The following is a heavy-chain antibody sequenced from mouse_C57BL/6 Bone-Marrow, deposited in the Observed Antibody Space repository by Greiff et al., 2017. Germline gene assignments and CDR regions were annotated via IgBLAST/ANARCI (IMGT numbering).Heavy chain of an antibody. CDR2: IDPSDSYT. D-gene: IGHD2-5*01. Sequence: VQLQQPGAELVRPGTSVNLSCKASGYTFTSYWMHWVKQRPGQGLEWIGVIDPSDSYTNYNQKFKGKATLTVDTSSSTAYMQLSSLTSEDSAVYYCARGAYYSNYVYYFDYWGQGTTLTVSS. V-gene: IGHV1-59*01. CDR3: ARGAYYSNYVYYFDY. CDR1: GYTFTSYW. J-gene: IGHJ2*01.